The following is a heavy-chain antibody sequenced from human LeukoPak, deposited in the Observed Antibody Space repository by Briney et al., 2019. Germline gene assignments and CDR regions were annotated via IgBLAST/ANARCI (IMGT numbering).Heavy chain of an antibody. CDR2: ISSSSSYI. Sequence: PGGSLRLSCAASGLTFSSYSMNWVRQAPGQGLEWVSSISSSSSYIYYADSVKGRFTISRDNAKNSLYLQMNSLIAEDTAVYYCASSGRAAGDYWGQGTLVTVS. V-gene: IGHV3-21*01. D-gene: IGHD6-13*01. CDR1: GLTFSSYS. CDR3: ASSGRAAGDY. J-gene: IGHJ4*02.